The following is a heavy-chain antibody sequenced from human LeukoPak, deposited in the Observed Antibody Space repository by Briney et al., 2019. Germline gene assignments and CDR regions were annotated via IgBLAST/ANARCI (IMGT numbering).Heavy chain of an antibody. V-gene: IGHV1-69*05. CDR1: GYTFTGYY. D-gene: IGHD1-26*01. Sequence: SVKVSCKASGYTFTGYYMHWVRQAPGQGLEWMGGIIPIFGTANYAQKFQGRVAITTDESTSTAYMELSSLRSEDTAVYYCASERVVGASLDYWGQGTLVTVSS. CDR2: IIPIFGTA. J-gene: IGHJ4*02. CDR3: ASERVVGASLDY.